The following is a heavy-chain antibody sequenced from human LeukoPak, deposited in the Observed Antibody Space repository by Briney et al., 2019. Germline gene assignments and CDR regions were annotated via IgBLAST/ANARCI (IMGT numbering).Heavy chain of an antibody. J-gene: IGHJ5*02. CDR2: IYHSGST. CDR1: GGPISSSNW. V-gene: IGHV4-4*02. CDR3: ARPFIAAAGHNWFDP. D-gene: IGHD6-13*01. Sequence: PSETLSLTCAVSGGPISSSNWWSWVRQPPGKGLEWNGEIYHSGSTNYNPSLKSRVTISVDKSKNQFSLKLSSVTAADTAVYYCARPFIAAAGHNWFDPWGQGTLVTVSS.